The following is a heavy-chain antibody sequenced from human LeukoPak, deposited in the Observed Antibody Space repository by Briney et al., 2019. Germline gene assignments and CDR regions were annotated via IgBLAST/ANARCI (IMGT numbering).Heavy chain of an antibody. V-gene: IGHV4-59*01. CDR3: ARAPTRGDFYYYGMDV. CDR2: IYYSGST. CDR1: GGSISSYY. Sequence: SETLSLTCTVSGGSISSYYWSWIRQPPGKGLEWIGYIYYSGSTNYNPSLKSRVTISVDTSKNQFSLKLSSVTAADTAVYYCARAPTRGDFYYYGMDVWGQGTTVTVSS. D-gene: IGHD3-3*01. J-gene: IGHJ6*02.